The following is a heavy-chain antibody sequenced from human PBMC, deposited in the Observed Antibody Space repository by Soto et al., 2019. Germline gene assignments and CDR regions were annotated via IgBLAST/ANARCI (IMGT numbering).Heavy chain of an antibody. J-gene: IGHJ4*02. Sequence: EVQLLESGGGLVQPGGSLRLSCAASGFTFSTYAMSWVRQAPGKGLEWVSTIDISGGITYYADSVKGRFTISRDNSKNTLYLQMNSLRAEDTAVYYCAKGGYNYGFLFDCWGQGTLVTVSS. CDR2: IDISGGIT. CDR1: GFTFSTYA. CDR3: AKGGYNYGFLFDC. D-gene: IGHD5-18*01. V-gene: IGHV3-23*05.